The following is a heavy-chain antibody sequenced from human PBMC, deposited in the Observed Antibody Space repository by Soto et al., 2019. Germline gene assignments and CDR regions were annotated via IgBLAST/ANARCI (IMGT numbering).Heavy chain of an antibody. V-gene: IGHV1-46*01. CDR2: IKPSSGST. J-gene: IGHJ4*02. CDR3: ARKSGDAYNWLDY. Sequence: QVQLVQSGAEVKKPGASVKVSCKASGYTFSSYYMHWVRQAPGQGLEWMGVIKPSSGSTSYAQRCQGRVSMTRDTSTSTVYMELRSLRSEDTAVYYCARKSGDAYNWLDYWGQGTLVTVSS. CDR1: GYTFSSYY. D-gene: IGHD1-1*01.